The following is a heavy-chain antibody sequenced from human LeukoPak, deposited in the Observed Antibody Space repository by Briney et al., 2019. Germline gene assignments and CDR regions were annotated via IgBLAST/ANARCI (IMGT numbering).Heavy chain of an antibody. CDR2: ISYDGSNK. D-gene: IGHD3-10*01. CDR3: ARERSYRLYYYYGMDV. CDR1: GFTFSSYS. Sequence: PGGSLRLSCAASGFTFSSYSMNWVRRAPGKGLEWVAVISYDGSNKYYADSVKGRFTISRDNSKNTLYLQMNSLRAEDTAVYYCARERSYRLYYYYGMDVWGKGTTVTVSS. V-gene: IGHV3-30*03. J-gene: IGHJ6*04.